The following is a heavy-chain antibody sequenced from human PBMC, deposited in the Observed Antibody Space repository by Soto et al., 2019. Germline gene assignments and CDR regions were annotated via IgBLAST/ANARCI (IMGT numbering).Heavy chain of an antibody. Sequence: QVQLVESGGGVVQPGRSLRLSCAASGFTFSSYGMHWVRQAPGKGLEWVAVIWYDGSNKYYADSVKGRFTISRDNSKNTLYLQMNSLRAEETAVYYCARDLVGLAVAGTPGYWGQGNLVTVSS. V-gene: IGHV3-33*01. D-gene: IGHD6-19*01. CDR3: ARDLVGLAVAGTPGY. CDR2: IWYDGSNK. CDR1: GFTFSSYG. J-gene: IGHJ4*02.